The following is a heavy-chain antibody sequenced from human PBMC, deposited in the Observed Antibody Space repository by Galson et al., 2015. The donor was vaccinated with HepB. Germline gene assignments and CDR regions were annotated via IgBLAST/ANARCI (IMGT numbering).Heavy chain of an antibody. J-gene: IGHJ6*03. CDR2: VSYDDTTR. Sequence: SLRLSCAASGFTFSGSGMHWVRQAPGKGLEWVAVVSYDDTTRYYQDSVKGRFTISRDNSKNTVYLQMSSLRAEDTAVYFCAKDSSVNPAYFNYMDVWGKGTTVTVSS. V-gene: IGHV3-30*18. CDR3: AKDSSVNPAYFNYMDV. CDR1: GFTFSGSG. D-gene: IGHD3-22*01.